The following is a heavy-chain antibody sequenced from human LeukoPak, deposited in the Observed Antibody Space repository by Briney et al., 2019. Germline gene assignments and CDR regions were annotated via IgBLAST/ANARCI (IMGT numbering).Heavy chain of an antibody. Sequence: GGSPRLSCVASGFTLSSYNMKWVRQAPGKRLEWVSSISWRSSDIEYADSVKGRFTISRDIDKKSLYLQMNSLRAEDTAVYYCARTAAGTGYYYYYMDVWGKGTTVTVSS. CDR1: GFTLSSYN. D-gene: IGHD6-13*01. CDR3: ARTAAGTGYYYYYMDV. J-gene: IGHJ6*03. CDR2: ISWRSSDI. V-gene: IGHV3-21*01.